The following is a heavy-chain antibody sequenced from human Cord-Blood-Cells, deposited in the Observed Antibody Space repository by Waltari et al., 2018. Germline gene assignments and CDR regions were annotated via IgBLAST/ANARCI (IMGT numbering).Heavy chain of an antibody. CDR1: GGSISSSRYY. J-gene: IGHJ4*02. V-gene: IGHV4-39*01. D-gene: IGHD3-22*01. CDR2: IYYSGST. Sequence: QLQLQESGPGLVKPSEPLSLTCTVSGGSISSSRYYWGGIRQPPGKGLAWIGSIYYSGSTYYNPSLKSRVTISVDTSKNQFSLKLSSVTAADTAVYYCASYLVYYYDSSGYFDYWGQGTLVTVSS. CDR3: ASYLVYYYDSSGYFDY.